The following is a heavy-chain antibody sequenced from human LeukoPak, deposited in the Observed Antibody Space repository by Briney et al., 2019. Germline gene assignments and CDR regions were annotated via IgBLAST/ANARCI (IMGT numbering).Heavy chain of an antibody. Sequence: SETLSLTCTVSGVSISSSPYYWGWVRQTPGKGPEWIGSLYYRGTTYYNPSLKSRVTISVDTSKKNLSLSLTSVTAADTAVYFCARSRAYYDPFDLWGQGTLVAVSS. CDR1: GVSISSSPYY. J-gene: IGHJ4*02. CDR3: ARSRAYYDPFDL. V-gene: IGHV4-39*02. D-gene: IGHD4/OR15-4a*01. CDR2: LYYRGTT.